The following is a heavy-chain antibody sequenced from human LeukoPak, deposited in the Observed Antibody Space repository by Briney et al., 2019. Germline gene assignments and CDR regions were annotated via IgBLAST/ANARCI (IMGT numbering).Heavy chain of an antibody. J-gene: IGHJ6*03. CDR3: AKGLRYSSSWYEDYYYCMDV. CDR2: ISGSGGST. Sequence: PGGSLRLSCAASGFTFSSYAMSWVRQAPGKGLEWVSAISGSGGSTYYADSVKGRFTISRDNSKNTLYLQMNSLRAEDTAVYYCAKGLRYSSSWYEDYYYCMDVWGKGTTVTVSS. CDR1: GFTFSSYA. V-gene: IGHV3-23*01. D-gene: IGHD6-13*01.